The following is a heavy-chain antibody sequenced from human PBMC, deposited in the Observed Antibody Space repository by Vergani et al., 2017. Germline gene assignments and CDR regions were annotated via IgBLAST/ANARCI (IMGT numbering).Heavy chain of an antibody. V-gene: IGHV4-4*09. CDR3: ARHADCSSTSCDSKTRNWFDP. Sequence: QVQLQESGPGLVKPSETLSLTCTVSGGSISSYYWSWIRQPPGKGLEWIGYIYTSGSTNYNPSLKTRVTISVDKSKNQFSLKLSSVTAADTAVYYCARHADCSSTSCDSKTRNWFDPWGQGTLVTVAS. CDR1: GGSISSYY. D-gene: IGHD2-2*01. CDR2: IYTSGST. J-gene: IGHJ5*02.